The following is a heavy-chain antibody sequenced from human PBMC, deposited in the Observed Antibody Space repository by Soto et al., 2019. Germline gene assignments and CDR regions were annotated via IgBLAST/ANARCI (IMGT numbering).Heavy chain of an antibody. CDR3: TTDWAVAGITVNEAFHPHAEYFQH. V-gene: IGHV3-15*07. CDR1: GFTFSNAW. Sequence: GGSLRLSCAASGFTFSNAWMNWVRQAPGKGLEWVGRIKSKTDGGTTDYAAPVKGRFTISRDDSKNTLYLQMNSLKTEDTAVYYCTTDWAVAGITVNEAFHPHAEYFQHWGQGTLVTVSS. CDR2: IKSKTDGGTT. J-gene: IGHJ1*01. D-gene: IGHD6-19*01.